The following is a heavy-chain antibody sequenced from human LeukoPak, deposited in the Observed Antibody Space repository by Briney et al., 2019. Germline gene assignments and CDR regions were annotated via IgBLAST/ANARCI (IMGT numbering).Heavy chain of an antibody. CDR1: GITLSNYG. J-gene: IGHJ4*02. Sequence: GGALRLSCAVSGITLSNYGMSWVRQAPGKGLEWVAGISDSGGRTNYADSVKGRFTISRDNPKNTLYLQMNSLRVEDTAVYFCAKRGVVIRVILVGFHKEAYYFDSWGQGALVTVSS. D-gene: IGHD3-22*01. CDR3: AKRGVVIRVILVGFHKEAYYFDS. V-gene: IGHV3-23*01. CDR2: ISDSGGRT.